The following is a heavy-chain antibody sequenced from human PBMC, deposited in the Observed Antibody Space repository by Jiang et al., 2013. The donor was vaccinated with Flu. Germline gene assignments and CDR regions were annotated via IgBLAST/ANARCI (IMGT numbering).Heavy chain of an antibody. CDR2: INPSGGST. CDR3: ASSTIFGVVSLPTDTREDGFDI. CDR1: GYTFTSYY. V-gene: IGHV1-46*01. J-gene: IGHJ3*02. Sequence: GAEVKKPGASVKVSCKASGYTFTSYYMHWVRQAPGQGLEWMGIINPSGGSTSYAQKFQGRVTMTRDTSTSTVYMELSSLRSEDTAVYYCASSTIFGVVSLPTDTREDGFDIWGQGTMVTVSS. D-gene: IGHD3-3*01.